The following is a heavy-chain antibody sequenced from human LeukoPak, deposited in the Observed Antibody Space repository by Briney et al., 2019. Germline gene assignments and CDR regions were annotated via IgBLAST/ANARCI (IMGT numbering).Heavy chain of an antibody. V-gene: IGHV2-70*04. CDR2: IDWDDYK. D-gene: IGHD6-13*01. Sequence: SGPTLVNPTQTLTLTCTFSGFSLSTSGIRVSWIPQPPGKALELLARIDWDDYKFYSTSLKTSLTSSKDTSKNLVVPTMPNMDPVDTATYYCARGIAAAGVFDYWGQGTLVTVSS. CDR3: ARGIAAAGVFDY. CDR1: GFSLSTSGIR. J-gene: IGHJ4*02.